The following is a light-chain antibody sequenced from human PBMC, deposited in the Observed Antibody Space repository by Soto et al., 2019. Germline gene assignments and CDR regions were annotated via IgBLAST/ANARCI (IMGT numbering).Light chain of an antibody. Sequence: DIQMTQTPSSLSASVGDRVTMSCRASQSITTYLNWFQQKPGKAPQYLIQAASILQSGVPSRFSGSGSGTEFILTINNLQPEDFASYFCLQVYSFPRTFGLGSNVDIK. CDR3: LQVYSFPRT. V-gene: IGKV1-39*01. CDR1: QSITTY. CDR2: AAS. J-gene: IGKJ1*01.